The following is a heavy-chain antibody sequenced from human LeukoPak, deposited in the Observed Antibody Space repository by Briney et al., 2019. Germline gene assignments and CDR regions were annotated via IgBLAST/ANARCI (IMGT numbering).Heavy chain of an antibody. CDR1: GFTFSSYA. CDR3: AKDLTILGVVPDAFDI. J-gene: IGHJ3*02. CDR2: ISGSGGST. V-gene: IGHV3-23*01. D-gene: IGHD3-3*01. Sequence: GGSLRLSCAASGFTFSSYAMSWVRQAPGKGLEWVSGISGSGGSTNYADSVKGRFTIPRDNSKNTLYLQMNSLRAEDTAVYYCAKDLTILGVVPDAFDIWGQGTTVTVSS.